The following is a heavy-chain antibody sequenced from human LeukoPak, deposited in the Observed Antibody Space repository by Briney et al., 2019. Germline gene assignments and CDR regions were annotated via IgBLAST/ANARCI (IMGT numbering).Heavy chain of an antibody. Sequence: GASVKVSCKASGGTFSSYAISWVRQAPGQGLEWMGGIIPIFGTANYAQKFQGRVTITADESTSTAYMELSSLRSEDTAVYYCARDSPSSGYYIGGYYYYGMDVWGQGTTVTVSS. CDR1: GGTFSSYA. D-gene: IGHD3-22*01. J-gene: IGHJ6*02. V-gene: IGHV1-69*13. CDR3: ARDSPSSGYYIGGYYYYGMDV. CDR2: IIPIFGTA.